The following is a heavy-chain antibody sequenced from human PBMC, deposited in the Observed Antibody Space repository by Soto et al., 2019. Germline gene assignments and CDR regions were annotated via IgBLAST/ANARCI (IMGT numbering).Heavy chain of an antibody. CDR3: VRHAIRYFVGGY. V-gene: IGHV4-59*08. Sequence: QVQLQESGPGLVKPSEILSLTCTVSGGSISSYFWSWIRQPPGKGLEWIGYTYNNGTTKYSPSLKSLVTISVDTSKNHFSLKLNSVTAADTAVYYCVRHAIRYFVGGYWGQGTLVTVSS. CDR2: TYNNGTT. D-gene: IGHD3-9*01. J-gene: IGHJ4*02. CDR1: GGSISSYF.